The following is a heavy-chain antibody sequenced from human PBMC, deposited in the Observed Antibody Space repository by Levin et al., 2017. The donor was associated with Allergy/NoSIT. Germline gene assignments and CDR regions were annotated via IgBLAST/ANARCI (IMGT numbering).Heavy chain of an antibody. V-gene: IGHV4-59*01. CDR2: IHSSGRT. CDR3: ARDTGGFAFDI. D-gene: IGHD1-26*01. CDR1: GGSISIFY. J-gene: IGHJ3*02. Sequence: ASETLSLTCTVSGGSISIFYWSWIRQPPGKGLEWIGYIHSSGRTNYNPSLKSRVTTSVDTSKNQFSLKLNSVTSADTAVYFCARDTGGFAFDIWGQGSLVTVSS.